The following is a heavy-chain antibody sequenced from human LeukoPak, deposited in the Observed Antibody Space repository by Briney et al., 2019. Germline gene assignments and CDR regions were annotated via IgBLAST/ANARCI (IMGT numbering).Heavy chain of an antibody. CDR1: GLTVNSNY. CDR3: ARALLVRNGYNYSPNYFDY. CDR2: IYSGGTT. V-gene: IGHV3-53*01. D-gene: IGHD5-24*01. J-gene: IGHJ4*02. Sequence: GGSLRLSCAASGLTVNSNYMNWVRQAPGKGLQWVSVIYSGGTTYYADSVKGRFTISRDNSKNTLYLQMNSLRAEDTAVYYCARALLVRNGYNYSPNYFDYWGQGTLVTISS.